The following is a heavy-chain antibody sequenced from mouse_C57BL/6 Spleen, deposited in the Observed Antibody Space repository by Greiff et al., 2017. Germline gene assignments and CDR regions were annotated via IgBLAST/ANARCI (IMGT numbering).Heavy chain of an antibody. CDR2: INPNNGGT. CDR1: GYTFTDYY. CDR3: ARSRGNYGFFYCDY. V-gene: IGHV1-26*01. D-gene: IGHD2-1*01. J-gene: IGHJ2*01. Sequence: EVQLQQSGPELVKPGASVKISCKASGYTFTDYYMNWVKQSHGKSLEWIGDINPNNGGTSYNQKFKGKATLTVDKSSSTAYMELRSLTSEDSAVYYCARSRGNYGFFYCDYWGQGTTLTVSS.